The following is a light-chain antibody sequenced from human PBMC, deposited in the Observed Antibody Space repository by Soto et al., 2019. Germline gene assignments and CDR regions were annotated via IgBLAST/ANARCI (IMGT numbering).Light chain of an antibody. J-gene: IGLJ2*01. CDR2: EVT. V-gene: IGLV2-8*01. CDR1: SRDVGHYNY. CDR3: SSYAGSGSLV. Sequence: QSVLTQPPSASGSVGQSVTISCTGSSRDVGHYNYVSWYQQHPDKAPKLILYEVTKRPSGVPDRFSGSRSGNTASLTVSGLQAEDGADYYCSSYAGSGSLVFGGGTQLTVL.